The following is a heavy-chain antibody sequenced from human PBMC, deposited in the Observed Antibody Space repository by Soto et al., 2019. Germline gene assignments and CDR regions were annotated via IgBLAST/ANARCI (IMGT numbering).Heavy chain of an antibody. J-gene: IGHJ4*02. CDR1: GFTFSDYY. D-gene: IGHD3-3*01. CDR2: ISSSGSTI. CDR3: ARDRTVLRFLEWSYYFDY. V-gene: IGHV3-11*01. Sequence: GGSLRLSCAASGFTFSDYYMSWSLQAPGKGLEWVSYISSSGSTIYYADSVKGRFTISRDNAKNSLYLQMNSLRAEDTAVYYCARDRTVLRFLEWSYYFDYWGQGTLVTVSS.